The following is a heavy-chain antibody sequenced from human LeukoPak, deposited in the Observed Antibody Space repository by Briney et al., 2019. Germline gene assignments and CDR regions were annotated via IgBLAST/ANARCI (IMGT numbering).Heavy chain of an antibody. Sequence: GGSLRLSCAASGFTFSSYAMSWVRQAPGKGLEWVSAISGSGGSTYYADSVKGRFTTSRDNSKNTLYLQMNSLRAEDTAVYYCAKGGYSTGWYYFDYWGQGTLVTVSS. V-gene: IGHV3-23*01. CDR1: GFTFSSYA. D-gene: IGHD6-19*01. CDR3: AKGGYSTGWYYFDY. J-gene: IGHJ4*02. CDR2: ISGSGGST.